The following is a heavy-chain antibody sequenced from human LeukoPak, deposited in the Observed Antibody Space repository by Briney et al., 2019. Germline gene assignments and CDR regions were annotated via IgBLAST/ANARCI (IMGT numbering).Heavy chain of an antibody. CDR3: ARDGGFGELTNLDY. CDR1: GFTFSSYA. Sequence: GGSLRLSCAASGFTFSSYAMHWVRQAPGKGLEWVTVISYDGSNKYYTDSVKGRFTISRDNAKNSLYLQMNSLRAEDTAVYYCARDGGFGELTNLDYWGQGTLVTVSS. CDR2: ISYDGSNK. J-gene: IGHJ4*02. D-gene: IGHD3-10*01. V-gene: IGHV3-30*04.